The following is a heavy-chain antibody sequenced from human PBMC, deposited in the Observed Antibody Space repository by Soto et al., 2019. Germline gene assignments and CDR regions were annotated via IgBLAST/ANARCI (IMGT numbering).Heavy chain of an antibody. V-gene: IGHV1-8*01. CDR1: GYTFTSYD. D-gene: IGHD6-19*01. J-gene: IGHJ4*02. CDR2: MNPNSGNT. CDR3: ARGRIAVAGTADY. Sequence: ASVKVSCKASGYTFTSYDINWVRQATGQGLEWMGWMNPNSGNTGYAQKFQGRVTMTRNTSMSTAYMELRSLRSDDTAVYYCARGRIAVAGTADYWGQGTLVTVSS.